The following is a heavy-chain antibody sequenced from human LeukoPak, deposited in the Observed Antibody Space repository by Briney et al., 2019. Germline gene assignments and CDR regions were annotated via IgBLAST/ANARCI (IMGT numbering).Heavy chain of an antibody. J-gene: IGHJ3*01. V-gene: IGHV4-59*08. CDR2: IYYSGST. Sequence: SETLSLTCTVSGGSISSYYWSWIRQPPGKGLEWIGYIYYSGSTNYNPSLKSRVTISVDTSKNQISLKLTSVTAADTSVYFCASGKQGGAFDLWGLGTTVTVSS. CDR3: ASGKQGGAFDL. D-gene: IGHD1-26*01. CDR1: GGSISSYY.